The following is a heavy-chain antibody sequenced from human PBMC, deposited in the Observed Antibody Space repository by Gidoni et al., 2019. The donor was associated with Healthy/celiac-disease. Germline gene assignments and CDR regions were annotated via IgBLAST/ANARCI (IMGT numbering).Heavy chain of an antibody. J-gene: IGHJ4*02. CDR3: ANTYYYDSSGYYYDY. CDR1: GFTFSSYA. D-gene: IGHD3-22*01. CDR2: SRGSGGST. Sequence: EVQLLESGGGLVQPGGSLRLSCAASGFTFSSYAMSWVLQAPGKGLGWVSASRGSGGSTSYADSVKGRFTISRDNSKNTLYLQMNSLRAEDTAVYYCANTYYYDSSGYYYDYWGQGTLVTVSS. V-gene: IGHV3-23*01.